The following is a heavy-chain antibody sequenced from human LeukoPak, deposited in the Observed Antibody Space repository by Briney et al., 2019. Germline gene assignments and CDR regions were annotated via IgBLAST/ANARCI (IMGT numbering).Heavy chain of an antibody. Sequence: AASVKVSCKASGYTFTGYYMHWVRQAPGQGLEWMGWINPNSGGTNYAKKFQARVIITRDAAISTVYMEVRRLRSDDTAVYVCARYTAVYRSFDYWGQGTLVTVSS. J-gene: IGHJ4*02. CDR2: INPNSGGT. D-gene: IGHD1-26*01. CDR1: GYTFTGYY. CDR3: ARYTAVYRSFDY. V-gene: IGHV1-2*02.